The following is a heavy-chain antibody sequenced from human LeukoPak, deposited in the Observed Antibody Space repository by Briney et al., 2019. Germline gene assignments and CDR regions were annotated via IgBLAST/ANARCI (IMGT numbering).Heavy chain of an antibody. D-gene: IGHD4-17*01. J-gene: IGHJ5*02. CDR1: GFTFSSYA. CDR2: ISYDGSNK. CDR3: AREGYGLDP. V-gene: IGHV3-30-3*01. Sequence: PGGSLRLSYAASGFTFSSYAMHWVRQAPGRGLEGVAVISYDGSNKYYVDSVKGRFTISRDNSKNTLYLQMNSLRAEDTAVYYCAREGYGLDPWGQGTLVTVPS.